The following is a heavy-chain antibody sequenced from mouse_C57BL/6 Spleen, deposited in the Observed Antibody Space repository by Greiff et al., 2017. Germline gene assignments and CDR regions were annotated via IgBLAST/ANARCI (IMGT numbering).Heavy chain of an antibody. CDR1: GYTFTRYW. Sequence: VQLQQSGAELAKPGASVKLSCKASGYTFTRYWMHWVKQRPGQGLEWIGYINPSSGYTKYNQKFKDKATLTADKSSSTAYMQLSILTYEDSAVYYCARSYYSKGGYFDYWGQGTTLTVSS. CDR2: INPSSGYT. D-gene: IGHD2-5*01. CDR3: ARSYYSKGGYFDY. J-gene: IGHJ2*01. V-gene: IGHV1-7*01.